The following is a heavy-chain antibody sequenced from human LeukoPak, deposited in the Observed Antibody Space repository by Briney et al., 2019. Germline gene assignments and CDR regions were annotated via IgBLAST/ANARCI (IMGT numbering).Heavy chain of an antibody. CDR3: AKSPTGSAAGAADN. V-gene: IGHV1-2*02. Sequence: ASVKVSCKASGYTFTGYYLHWVRQAPGQGLEWMGWIYPNAGDTNYAQKFQGRVTMTRDTSISTAYMELSRLTSDDTAVYYCAKSPTGSAAGAADNWGQGTLVTVSS. CDR1: GYTFTGYY. J-gene: IGHJ4*02. CDR2: IYPNAGDT. D-gene: IGHD6-13*01.